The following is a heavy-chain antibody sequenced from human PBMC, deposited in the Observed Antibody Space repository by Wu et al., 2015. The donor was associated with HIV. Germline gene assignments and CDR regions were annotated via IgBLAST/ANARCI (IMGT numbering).Heavy chain of an antibody. V-gene: IGHV1-18*01. CDR3: RERGRGRFCRYFDPDLSMDV. J-gene: IGHJ6*02. D-gene: IGHD3-9*01. Sequence: QVQLVQSGAEVKKPGASVKVSCKASGYTFTSYGFSWVRQAPGRGLEWVGWITTYNGKTNYAQKFQGRVSLTTDTSTKTTYMELRNLTSDDTAVYFCRERGRGRFCRYFDPDLSMDVWGQGTTVIVSS. CDR2: ITTYNGKT. CDR1: GYTFTSYG.